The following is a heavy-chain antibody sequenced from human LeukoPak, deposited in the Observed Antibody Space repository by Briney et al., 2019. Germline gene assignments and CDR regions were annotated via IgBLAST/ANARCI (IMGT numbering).Heavy chain of an antibody. V-gene: IGHV3-23*01. CDR2: ISSSGDST. Sequence: GGSLRLSRAASGFTFSSYGMSWVRQAPGKGLEWVSAISSSGDSTYYADSVKGRFTISRDNSKNTLYLQMNSLRAEDTAVYYCAKPITMIVVGFDYWGQGILVTVSS. CDR3: AKPITMIVVGFDY. J-gene: IGHJ4*02. D-gene: IGHD3-22*01. CDR1: GFTFSSYG.